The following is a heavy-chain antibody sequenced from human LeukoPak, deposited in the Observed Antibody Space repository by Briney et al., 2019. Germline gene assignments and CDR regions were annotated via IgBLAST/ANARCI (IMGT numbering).Heavy chain of an antibody. Sequence: ASVKVSCKASGGTFSSYAISWVRQAPGQGLEWMGGIIPIVGTANYAQKFQGRVTITADESTSTAYMELSSLRSEDTAVYYCASSIVVVPAATFDYWGQGTLVTVSS. CDR2: IIPIVGTA. CDR1: GGTFSSYA. D-gene: IGHD2-2*01. CDR3: ASSIVVVPAATFDY. V-gene: IGHV1-69*13. J-gene: IGHJ4*02.